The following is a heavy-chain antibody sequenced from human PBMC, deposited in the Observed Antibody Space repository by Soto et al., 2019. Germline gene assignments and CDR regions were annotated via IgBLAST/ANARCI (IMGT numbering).Heavy chain of an antibody. Sequence: EVQLLESGGGLVQPGGSLRLSCAASGFTFDSYAMSWVRQAPGKGLEWVSAISNSDGTYYAGSVRGRFTISIDNYKNTRYLQMNSLRGDDTAIYYCAPHPPRVAGDNWGQGTLVTVSS. D-gene: IGHD6-19*01. J-gene: IGHJ4*02. CDR1: GFTFDSYA. V-gene: IGHV3-23*01. CDR2: ISNSDGT. CDR3: APHPPRVAGDN.